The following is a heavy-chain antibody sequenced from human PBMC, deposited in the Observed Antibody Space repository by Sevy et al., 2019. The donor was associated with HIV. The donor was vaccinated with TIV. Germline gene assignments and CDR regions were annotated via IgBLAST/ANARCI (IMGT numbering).Heavy chain of an antibody. CDR1: GFNFNIYS. CDR2: LSFGCGRI. J-gene: IGHJ4*02. D-gene: IGHD2-8*01. Sequence: GGSLRLSCVASGFNFNIYSFSWVRQAPGKGLEWVSTLSFGCGRINYAHSVQGRFTISRDDSKKTLYLEMHSLRVEDTAVYYCAREGCTKPHDYWGQGTLVTVSS. V-gene: IGHV3-23*01. CDR3: AREGCTKPHDY.